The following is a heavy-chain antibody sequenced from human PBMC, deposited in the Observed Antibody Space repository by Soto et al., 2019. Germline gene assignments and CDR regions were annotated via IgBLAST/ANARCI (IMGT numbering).Heavy chain of an antibody. V-gene: IGHV4-30-4*01. CDR2: IYYSGST. Sequence: PSETLSLTCTVSGGSISSGDYYWSWIRQPPGKGLEWIGYIYYSGSTYYNPSLKSRVTISVDTSKNQFSLKLSSVTAADTAVYYCARDWRGYSCYNWFDPWGQGTLVTVSS. J-gene: IGHJ5*02. CDR1: GGSISSGDYY. D-gene: IGHD5-12*01. CDR3: ARDWRGYSCYNWFDP.